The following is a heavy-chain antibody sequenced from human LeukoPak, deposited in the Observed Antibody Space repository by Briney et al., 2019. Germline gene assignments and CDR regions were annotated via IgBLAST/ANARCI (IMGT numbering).Heavy chain of an antibody. V-gene: IGHV1-46*01. CDR2: INPSGGST. CDR1: GYTFTSYY. CDR3: ARDYYYGSGSYLFNY. Sequence: GASVKVSCKASGYTFTSYYMHWVRQAPGQGLEWMGIINPSGGSTSYAQKFQGRVTMTRDTSTSTVYMELNSLRAEDTAVYYCARDYYYGSGSYLFNYWGQGTLVTVSS. D-gene: IGHD3-10*01. J-gene: IGHJ4*02.